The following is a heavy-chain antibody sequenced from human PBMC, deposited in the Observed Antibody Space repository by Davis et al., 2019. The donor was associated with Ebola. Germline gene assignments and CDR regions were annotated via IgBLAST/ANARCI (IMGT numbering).Heavy chain of an antibody. D-gene: IGHD2-15*01. Sequence: SETLSLTCTVSGGSISSSSYYWGWIRQPPGKGLEWIGSIYYSGSTYYNPSLKSRVTISVDTSKNQFSLKLSSVTAADTAVYYCARQGIVVVVAATRVQIGNVDYWGQGTLVTVSS. CDR1: GGSISSSSYY. J-gene: IGHJ4*02. CDR3: ARQGIVVVVAATRVQIGNVDY. V-gene: IGHV4-39*01. CDR2: IYYSGST.